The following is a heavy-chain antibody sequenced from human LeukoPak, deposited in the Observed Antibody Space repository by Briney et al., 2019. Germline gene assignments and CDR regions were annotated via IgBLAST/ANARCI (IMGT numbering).Heavy chain of an antibody. Sequence: GESLKISCEASGYRFSNYWIAWVRQMPGKGLEWVGILYPGGSETKYSPSFQGHVTISADKSINTAYLQWNSLKASDSAMYYCARRREYRNYGYYYYYLDLWGKGTTVTVSS. D-gene: IGHD2/OR15-2a*01. CDR3: ARRREYRNYGYYYYYLDL. CDR1: GYRFSNYW. CDR2: LYPGGSET. V-gene: IGHV5-51*01. J-gene: IGHJ6*03.